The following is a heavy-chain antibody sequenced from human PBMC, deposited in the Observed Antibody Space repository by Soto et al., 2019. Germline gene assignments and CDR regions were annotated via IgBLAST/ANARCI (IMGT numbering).Heavy chain of an antibody. D-gene: IGHD2-2*01. V-gene: IGHV1-18*01. CDR3: AREYCTSTSCYGVDY. J-gene: IGHJ4*02. CDR1: VDTFTTYG. Sequence: ASVKVSCEASVDTFTTYGISWVRQAPGQGLEWMGWISGYNDNTKYAQKFQGRVIMTADTSTSTAYLELRTLTSDDTAVYYCAREYCTSTSCYGVDYWGQGTLVTVSS. CDR2: ISGYNDNT.